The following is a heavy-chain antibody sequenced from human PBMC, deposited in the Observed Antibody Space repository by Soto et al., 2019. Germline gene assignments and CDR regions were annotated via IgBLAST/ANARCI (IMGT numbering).Heavy chain of an antibody. J-gene: IGHJ4*02. CDR2: IDPSGGGT. Sequence: GASVKVSCKASGYTFTTYHLHWVRQAPGQGLEWMGIIDPSGGGTTYAQKFQDRVTMTRDTSTSTVYMELSSLRVQDTAQYYCARDRGSIIDYWGQGTLVTVSS. V-gene: IGHV1-46*01. CDR1: GYTFTTYH. CDR3: ARDRGSIIDY.